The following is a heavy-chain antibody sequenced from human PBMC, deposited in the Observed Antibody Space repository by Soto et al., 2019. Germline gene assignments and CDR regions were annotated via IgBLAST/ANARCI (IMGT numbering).Heavy chain of an antibody. CDR3: ARVSRIDCSSTSCYIRYFAY. CDR2: IIPIFGTA. J-gene: IGHJ4*02. CDR1: GGTFSSYA. Sequence: QVQLVQSGAEVKKPGSSVKVSCKASGGTFSSYAISWVRQAPGQGREWMGGIIPIFGTANYAQKFQGRVTITAAESKSRAYIELSSLGSEDTAVYYCARVSRIDCSSTSCYIRYFAYWGQGTLVTVSS. V-gene: IGHV1-69*01. D-gene: IGHD2-2*02.